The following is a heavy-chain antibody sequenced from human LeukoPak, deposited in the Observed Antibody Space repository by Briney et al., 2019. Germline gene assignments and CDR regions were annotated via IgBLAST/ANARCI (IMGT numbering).Heavy chain of an antibody. CDR2: ISGSGGST. D-gene: IGHD1-14*01. CDR3: ARCLLYLWNRNFYYYMDV. V-gene: IGHV3-23*01. Sequence: GGSLRLSCAASGFTFSNYAMSWVRQAPGKGLEWVSAISGSGGSTYYADSVKGRFTISRDNSKNTLYLQMNSLRGEDTAVYYCARCLLYLWNRNFYYYMDVWGKGTTVTVSS. J-gene: IGHJ6*03. CDR1: GFTFSNYA.